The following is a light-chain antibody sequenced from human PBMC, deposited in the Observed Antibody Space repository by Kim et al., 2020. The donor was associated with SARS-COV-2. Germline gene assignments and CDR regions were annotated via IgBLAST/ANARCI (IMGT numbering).Light chain of an antibody. J-gene: IGKJ1*01. V-gene: IGKV3-15*01. Sequence: IVMTQSPATLSLSPGGTDTLSCRASQNIDSNLAWYQQKPGQAPRLLIYGASTRATGIPARFSGSGSGTEFTLTISSLQSEDFAVYYCQQYHNWPRTFGQGTKLEI. CDR3: QQYHNWPRT. CDR1: QNIDSN. CDR2: GAS.